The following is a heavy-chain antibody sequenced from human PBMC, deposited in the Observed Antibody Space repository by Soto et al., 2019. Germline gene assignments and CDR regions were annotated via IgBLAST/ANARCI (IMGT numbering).Heavy chain of an antibody. J-gene: IGHJ4*02. V-gene: IGHV6-1*01. CDR3: ARDLIAAAGTARLSFDY. Sequence: PSQTLSLTCAISGDSVSSNSAAWNWIRQSPSRGLEWLGRTYHRSKWYNDYAVSVKSRITINPDTSKNQFSLQLNSVTPEDTAVYYCARDLIAAAGTARLSFDYWGQGTLVTVSS. D-gene: IGHD6-13*01. CDR1: GDSVSSNSAA. CDR2: TYHRSKWYN.